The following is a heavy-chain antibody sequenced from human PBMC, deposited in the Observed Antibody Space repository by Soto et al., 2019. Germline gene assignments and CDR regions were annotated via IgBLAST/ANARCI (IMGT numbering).Heavy chain of an antibody. Sequence: QVLLVESGGGVVQPGRSLRLSCAASGFTFSSYGMHWVRQAPGKGLEWVAVISYDGNNKYYADSVKGRFTISRDNSKNTLYLQMNSLRAEDTAVYYCAKDEVLVVAVARDYYGMDVWGQGTTVTVSS. CDR3: AKDEVLVVAVARDYYGMDV. J-gene: IGHJ6*02. D-gene: IGHD2-15*01. V-gene: IGHV3-30*18. CDR1: GFTFSSYG. CDR2: ISYDGNNK.